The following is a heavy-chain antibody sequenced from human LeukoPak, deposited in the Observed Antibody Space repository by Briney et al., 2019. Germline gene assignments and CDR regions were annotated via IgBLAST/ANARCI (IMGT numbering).Heavy chain of an antibody. D-gene: IGHD3-3*01. V-gene: IGHV4-34*01. CDR3: ARGPLRSGYYRPNWFDP. CDR1: GGSFSGYY. J-gene: IGHJ5*02. Sequence: PSETLSLTCAVYGGSFSGYYWSWIRQPPGKGLEWIGEINHSGSTNYNPSLKSRVTISVDTSKNQFSLTLSSVTAADTAVNYCARGPLRSGYYRPNWFDPWGQGTLVTVSS. CDR2: INHSGST.